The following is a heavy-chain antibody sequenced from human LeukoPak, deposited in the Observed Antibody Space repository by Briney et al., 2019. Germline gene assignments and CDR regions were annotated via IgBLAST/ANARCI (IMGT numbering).Heavy chain of an antibody. CDR3: ARVPGQQLVIDP. Sequence: GGSLRLSCAASGFTVSSNYMSWVRQAPGKGLGRVSVIYSGGSTYTADSVKGRVTRSIDNSKNTLDLQMNSLRAEDTAVYYCARVPGQQLVIDPWGQGTLVTVSS. J-gene: IGHJ5*02. CDR1: GFTVSSNY. D-gene: IGHD6-13*01. V-gene: IGHV3-66*01. CDR2: IYSGGST.